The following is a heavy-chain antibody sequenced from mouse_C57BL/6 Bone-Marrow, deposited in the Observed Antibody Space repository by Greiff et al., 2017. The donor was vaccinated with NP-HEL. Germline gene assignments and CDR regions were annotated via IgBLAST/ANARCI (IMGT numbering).Heavy chain of an antibody. J-gene: IGHJ4*01. D-gene: IGHD2-4*01. Sequence: EVKLVESEGGLVQPGSSMKLSCTTSGFTFSDYYMAWVRQVSEKGLDWVANINYDGSSTYYLDSLKSRFIISRDNAKNILYLQMSSLKSEDTATYYCAREGGLRRRTYAMDYWGQGTSVTVSS. CDR2: INYDGSST. CDR3: AREGGLRRRTYAMDY. V-gene: IGHV5-16*01. CDR1: GFTFSDYY.